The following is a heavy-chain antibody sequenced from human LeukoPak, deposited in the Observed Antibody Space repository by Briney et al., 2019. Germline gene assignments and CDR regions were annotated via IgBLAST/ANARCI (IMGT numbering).Heavy chain of an antibody. D-gene: IGHD1-26*01. CDR3: ARAGPAASRSLFDY. Sequence: GGSLRLSCAASGFTFSSYAMHWVRQAPGKGLEYVSAISSNGGSTYYANSVKGRFTISRDNSKNTLYLQMGSLRAEDMAVYYCARAGPAASRSLFDYWGQGTLVTVSS. J-gene: IGHJ4*02. CDR2: ISSNGGST. CDR1: GFTFSSYA. V-gene: IGHV3-64*01.